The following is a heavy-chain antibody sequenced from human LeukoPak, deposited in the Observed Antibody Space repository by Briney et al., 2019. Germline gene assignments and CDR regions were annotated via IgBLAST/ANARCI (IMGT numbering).Heavy chain of an antibody. D-gene: IGHD2-2*01. J-gene: IGHJ4*02. V-gene: IGHV4-39*01. CDR2: INNIGAI. CDR1: GGSISSTSHY. Sequence: SETLSLTCAVSGGSISSTSHYWGWIRQPPGKGLVWIGSINNIGAIYYNPSLKSRVTMFVDTSNNQLSLKLNSLTAADTAVYYCARLSSPIVIVPTAVPDYWGQGTLVTVSS. CDR3: ARLSSPIVIVPTAVPDY.